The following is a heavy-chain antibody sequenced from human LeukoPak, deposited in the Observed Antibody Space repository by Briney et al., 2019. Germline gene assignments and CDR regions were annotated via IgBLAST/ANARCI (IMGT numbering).Heavy chain of an antibody. CDR2: INANSGKT. CDR3: SRVSTFGAVVDFNY. Sequence: ASVYVSCKASGYSFTTFSIAWVRQAPGQGLEWMGWINANSGKTHYAQKFHDRVTMTTDTSTNTAYMELRGLKSDDTAMYYCSRVSTFGAVVDFNYWGQGTLVTVSS. J-gene: IGHJ4*02. V-gene: IGHV1-18*01. D-gene: IGHD3-16*02. CDR1: GYSFTTFS.